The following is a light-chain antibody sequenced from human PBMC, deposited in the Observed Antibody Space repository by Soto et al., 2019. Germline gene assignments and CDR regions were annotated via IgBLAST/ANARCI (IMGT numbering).Light chain of an antibody. J-gene: IGKJ1*01. CDR3: QRSGWSPRT. V-gene: IGKV3-20*01. Sequence: EIVLTQSPGTLSLSPGEGATLSCRASQSVGGTFLAWYQQKGGQAPRLLIHGASNRATGIPDRFSGSGSGPDFTLTISRLEPEDFAVYYCQRSGWSPRTFGQGTKVE. CDR1: QSVGGTF. CDR2: GAS.